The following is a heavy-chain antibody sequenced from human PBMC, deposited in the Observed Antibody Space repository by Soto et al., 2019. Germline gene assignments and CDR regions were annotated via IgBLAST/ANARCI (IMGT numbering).Heavy chain of an antibody. CDR3: ARSSYGDYGYYYYYMEG. J-gene: IGHJ6*03. Sequence: SQTLSLTCAISGDSVSSNSAAWNWIRQSPSRGLEWLGRTYYRSKWYNDYAVSVKSRITINPDTSKNQFSLQLNSVTPEDTAVYYCARSSYGDYGYYYYYMEGWGKGITVTVSS. V-gene: IGHV6-1*01. CDR1: GDSVSSNSAA. CDR2: TYYRSKWYN. D-gene: IGHD4-17*01.